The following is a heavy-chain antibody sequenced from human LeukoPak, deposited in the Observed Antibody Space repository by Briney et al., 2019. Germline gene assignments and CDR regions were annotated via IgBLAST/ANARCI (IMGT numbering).Heavy chain of an antibody. J-gene: IGHJ4*02. Sequence: GRSLRLSCAASGFTFSNYAMHWVRQAPGKGLEWVAVISYDGSNKDYADSVKGRFTISRDNSENTLYLQMNSLRAEDTAVYYCAREGDSTGWYYFDYWGQGTLVTVSS. D-gene: IGHD6-19*01. CDR3: AREGDSTGWYYFDY. V-gene: IGHV3-30*04. CDR1: GFTFSNYA. CDR2: ISYDGSNK.